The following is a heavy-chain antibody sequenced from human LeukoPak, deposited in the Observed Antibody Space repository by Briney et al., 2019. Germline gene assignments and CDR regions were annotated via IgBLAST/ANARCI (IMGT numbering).Heavy chain of an antibody. CDR3: ARDYTGGGSSWSDNWFDP. V-gene: IGHV1-46*01. CDR2: INPSSGTT. D-gene: IGHD6-13*01. J-gene: IGHJ5*01. CDR1: GYTFTSYY. Sequence: GASVTVSCKASGYTFTSYYLHWVRQAPGQGLEWVGIINPSSGTTTYAQNFQGRVTTTRDTSTTTVYMELNSLRSDDTAMYYCARDYTGGGSSWSDNWFDPWGQGTLVTVSS.